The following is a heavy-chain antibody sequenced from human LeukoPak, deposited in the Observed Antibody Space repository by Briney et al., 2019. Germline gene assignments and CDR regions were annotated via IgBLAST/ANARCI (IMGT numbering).Heavy chain of an antibody. Sequence: TSETLSLTCTVSGGSISSSYSYWGWIRQPPGKGLEWIGNIYYSGNTYYSPSLTSRVTLSVDTSENQFSLKLSSVTAADTAVYYCARAHSIASYYYGVDVWGQGTTVTVSS. CDR3: ARAHSIASYYYGVDV. CDR2: IYYSGNT. V-gene: IGHV4-39*07. D-gene: IGHD2/OR15-2a*01. CDR1: GGSISSSYSY. J-gene: IGHJ6*02.